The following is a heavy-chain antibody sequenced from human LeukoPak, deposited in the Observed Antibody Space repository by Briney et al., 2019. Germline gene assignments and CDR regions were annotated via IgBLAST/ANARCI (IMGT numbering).Heavy chain of an antibody. V-gene: IGHV4-34*01. D-gene: IGHD2-15*01. CDR3: ARGSAFDGYCSAGACDAGYYDI. J-gene: IGHJ4*02. Sequence: PSETLSLTCAVYGESFSAYFWNWIRQAPGKPLEYIGEINHRGSSHYNPSLKTRVTLSVDTSKKQSSLKLTSVTAADTAVYFCARGSAFDGYCSAGACDAGYYDIWGQRTPVTVSS. CDR1: GESFSAYF. CDR2: INHRGSS.